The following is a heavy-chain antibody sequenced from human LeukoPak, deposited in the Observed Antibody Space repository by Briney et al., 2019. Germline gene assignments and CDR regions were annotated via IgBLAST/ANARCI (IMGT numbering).Heavy chain of an antibody. Sequence: GGSLRLSCAASGFTFDDYAMHWVRQAPGKGLEWVSLISWDGGGTYYADSVKGRFTISRDNSKNSLYLQMNSLRAEDTAFYYCAKDTDVSGYSFDYWGQGTLVTVSS. D-gene: IGHD3-22*01. CDR1: GFTFDDYA. CDR3: AKDTDVSGYSFDY. CDR2: ISWDGGGT. J-gene: IGHJ4*02. V-gene: IGHV3-43D*03.